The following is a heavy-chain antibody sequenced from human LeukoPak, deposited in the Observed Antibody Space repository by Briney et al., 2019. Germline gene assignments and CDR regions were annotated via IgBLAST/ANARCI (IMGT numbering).Heavy chain of an antibody. CDR2: ISSSSSYI. J-gene: IGHJ3*02. Sequence: PGGSLRLSCAASGFTFSSYSMNWVRQAPGKGLEWVSSISSSSSYIYYADSVKGRFTISRDNAKNSLYLQMNSLRAEDTAVYYCARDMAAAGRGDAFDIWGQGTMVTVSS. CDR1: GFTFSSYS. D-gene: IGHD6-13*01. V-gene: IGHV3-21*01. CDR3: ARDMAAAGRGDAFDI.